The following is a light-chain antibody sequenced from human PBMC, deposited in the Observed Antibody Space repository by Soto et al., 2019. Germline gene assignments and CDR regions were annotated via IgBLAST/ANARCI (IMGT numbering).Light chain of an antibody. Sequence: DIQVTQSPPTLSASVGDRVTITCRASQTISTWMAWYQQKPGKAPKLLVYDASTLQSGVASRFSGSGSGTEFTLTISSLQPDDFATYYCQQYNSQWTFGQGTKVDIK. CDR2: DAS. CDR3: QQYNSQWT. CDR1: QTISTW. V-gene: IGKV1-5*01. J-gene: IGKJ1*01.